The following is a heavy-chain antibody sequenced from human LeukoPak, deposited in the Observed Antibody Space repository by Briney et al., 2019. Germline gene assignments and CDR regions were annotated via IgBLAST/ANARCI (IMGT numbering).Heavy chain of an antibody. V-gene: IGHV3-15*01. Sequence: GGSLRLSCAASGFTFSNAWMSWVHQAPGKGLEWVGRIKSKTDGGTTDYAAPVKGRFTISRDDSKNTLYLQMNSLKTENTAVYYCTTERITMIVVVITDYWGQGTLVTVSS. CDR3: TTERITMIVVVITDY. CDR1: GFTFSNAW. J-gene: IGHJ4*02. D-gene: IGHD3-22*01. CDR2: IKSKTDGGTT.